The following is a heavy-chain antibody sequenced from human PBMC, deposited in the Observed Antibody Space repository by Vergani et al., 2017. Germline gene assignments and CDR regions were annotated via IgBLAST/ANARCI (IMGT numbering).Heavy chain of an antibody. D-gene: IGHD6-13*01. V-gene: IGHV1-69*01. CDR3: AGDEIAAAGTAGAYDI. Sequence: QVHLVQSGAEVKKPGSSVKVSCKASGGTFSSYAINWVRQAPGQGLEWMGGITPFFSTANYAQKFQGRVTFTADESTTTVYMELSSLRSEDTAMYYCAGDEIAAAGTAGAYDIWGQGTMVTVSS. J-gene: IGHJ3*02. CDR1: GGTFSSYA. CDR2: ITPFFSTA.